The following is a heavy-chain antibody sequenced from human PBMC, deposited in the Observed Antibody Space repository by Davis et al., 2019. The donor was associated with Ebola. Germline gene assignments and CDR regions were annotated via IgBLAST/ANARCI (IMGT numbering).Heavy chain of an antibody. CDR3: ARDGDYDFWSGYSIPFDY. D-gene: IGHD3-3*01. CDR2: ISGSGGST. V-gene: IGHV3-23*01. CDR1: GFTFSSYG. Sequence: PGGSLRLSCTASGFTFSSYGMHWVRQAPGKGLEWVSAISGSGGSTYYADSVKGRFTISRDNSKNTLYLQMNSLRAEDTAVYYCARDGDYDFWSGYSIPFDYWGQGTLVTVSS. J-gene: IGHJ4*02.